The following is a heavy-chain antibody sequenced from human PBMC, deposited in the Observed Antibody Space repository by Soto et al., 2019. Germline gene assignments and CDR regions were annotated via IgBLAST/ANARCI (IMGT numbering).Heavy chain of an antibody. Sequence: QVQLVESGGGGVQPGRSLRLSCAASGFTFSSYGMHWFRQAPGKGLEWVAVISYDGSNKYYADSVKGRFTISRDNSKNTLYLQMNSLRAEDTAVYYGAKESVGYYGSGSFDYWGPGTLVTVSS. CDR3: AKESVGYYGSGSFDY. V-gene: IGHV3-30*18. CDR2: ISYDGSNK. CDR1: GFTFSSYG. D-gene: IGHD3-10*01. J-gene: IGHJ4*02.